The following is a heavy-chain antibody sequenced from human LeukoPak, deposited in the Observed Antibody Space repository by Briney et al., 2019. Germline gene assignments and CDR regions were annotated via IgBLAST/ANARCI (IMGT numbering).Heavy chain of an antibody. J-gene: IGHJ4*02. D-gene: IGHD3-22*01. CDR1: GGSISSSSYY. Sequence: PSETLSLTCTVSGGSISSSSYYWGWIRQPPGKGLEWIGSLYYSGSTYYNPSLKSRVTISVDTSKNQFSLKLSSVTAADTAVYYCAKFGGGDSSGSVRYWGQGTLVTVSS. V-gene: IGHV4-39*01. CDR3: AKFGGGDSSGSVRY. CDR2: LYYSGST.